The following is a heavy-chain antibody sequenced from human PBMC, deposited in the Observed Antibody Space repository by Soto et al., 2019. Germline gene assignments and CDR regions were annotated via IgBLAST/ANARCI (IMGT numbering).Heavy chain of an antibody. D-gene: IGHD3-16*01. Sequence: PGGSLRLSCAASGFTFSSYAMSWVRQAPGKGLEWVSAISGSGGSTYYADSVKGRFTISRDNSKSTLYLQMNSLRAEDTAVYYSARYDYKYYGVDVWGQGTTVTVSS. CDR3: ARYDYKYYGVDV. CDR2: ISGSGGST. J-gene: IGHJ6*02. V-gene: IGHV3-23*01. CDR1: GFTFSSYA.